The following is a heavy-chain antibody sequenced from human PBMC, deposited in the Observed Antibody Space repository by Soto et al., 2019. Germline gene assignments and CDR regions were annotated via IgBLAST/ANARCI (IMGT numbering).Heavy chain of an antibody. J-gene: IGHJ4*02. CDR3: AREGNLGRWIQPLDS. CDR1: GGSISSYY. V-gene: IGHV4-59*01. CDR2: IHYSGIA. D-gene: IGHD2-2*03. Sequence: SETLSLTCTVSGGSISSYYWSWIRQSPGKGLEWIGYIHYSGIANYNPSLKSRVTMSVDTSRNQFSLELTSVTAADTAVYFCAREGNLGRWIQPLDSWGQGTLVTVS.